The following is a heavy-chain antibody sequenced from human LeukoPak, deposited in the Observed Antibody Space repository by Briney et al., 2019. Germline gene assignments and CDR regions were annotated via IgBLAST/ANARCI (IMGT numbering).Heavy chain of an antibody. V-gene: IGHV1-18*01. J-gene: IGHJ5*02. CDR2: ISAYNGNA. Sequence: ASVKVSCKASGYTFTSCGISLVRQAPGQGLEWMGWISAYNGNANYAQKFQGRVTMTTDTSTSTANMELRSLRSDDTAVYYCARDESYDLKKENWFDPWGEGTLVTVSS. CDR3: ARDESYDLKKENWFDP. D-gene: IGHD3-3*01. CDR1: GYTFTSCG.